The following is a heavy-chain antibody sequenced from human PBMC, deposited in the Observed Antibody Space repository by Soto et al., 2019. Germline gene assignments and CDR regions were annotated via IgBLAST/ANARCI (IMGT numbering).Heavy chain of an antibody. CDR2: ISSSSSTI. J-gene: IGHJ4*02. CDR3: ERDSPPGWHFDY. V-gene: IGHV3-48*02. Sequence: EAQLVESGGGLVQPGGSLRLSCAASGFTFSSYSMNWVRQAPGKGLEWISYISSSSSTIYYADSVQGRFTISRDNARNSLYLQMNSLRDEDTAMSYCERDSPPGWHFDYWGQGALVTVSS. D-gene: IGHD6-19*01. CDR1: GFTFSSYS.